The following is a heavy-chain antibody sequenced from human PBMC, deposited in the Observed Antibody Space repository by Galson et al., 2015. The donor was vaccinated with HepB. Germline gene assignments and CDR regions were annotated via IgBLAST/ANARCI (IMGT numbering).Heavy chain of an antibody. V-gene: IGHV3-7*01. J-gene: IGHJ5*02. CDR2: INQDGSEK. Sequence: SLRLSCAASEFTFSNYWMSWVRQSPGKGLEWVANINQDGSEKYYVDSVTARFTISRDNAKNSLYLQMNSLRVDDTAIYYCARDFNPHEYDFWSQFGWFDPWGQGTLVTVSS. CDR1: EFTFSNYW. D-gene: IGHD3-3*01. CDR3: ARDFNPHEYDFWSQFGWFDP.